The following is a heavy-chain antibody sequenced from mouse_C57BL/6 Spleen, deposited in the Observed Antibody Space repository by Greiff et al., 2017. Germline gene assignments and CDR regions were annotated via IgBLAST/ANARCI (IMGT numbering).Heavy chain of an antibody. J-gene: IGHJ4*01. CDR2: ISYDGSN. D-gene: IGHD2-5*01. V-gene: IGHV3-6*01. Sequence: EVQLVESGPGLVKPSQSLSLTCSVTGYSITSGYYWNWIRQFPGNKLEWMGYISYDGSNNYNPSLKNRISITRDTAKNQFFLKLNSVTTEDTATYYCARAYSNYPLYAMDYWGQGTSVTVSS. CDR3: ARAYSNYPLYAMDY. CDR1: GYSITSGYY.